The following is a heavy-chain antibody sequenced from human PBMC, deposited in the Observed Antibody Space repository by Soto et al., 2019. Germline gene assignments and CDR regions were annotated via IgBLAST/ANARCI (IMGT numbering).Heavy chain of an antibody. CDR1: GFTFSSYS. Sequence: GGSLRLSCAASGFTFSSYSMNWVRQAPGKGLEWVSYISSSSSIIYYADSVKGRFTISRDNAKNSLYLQMNSLRAEDTAVYYCAKLWFGELQDFDYWGQGTLVTVSS. CDR3: AKLWFGELQDFDY. CDR2: ISSSSSII. V-gene: IGHV3-48*04. J-gene: IGHJ4*02. D-gene: IGHD3-10*01.